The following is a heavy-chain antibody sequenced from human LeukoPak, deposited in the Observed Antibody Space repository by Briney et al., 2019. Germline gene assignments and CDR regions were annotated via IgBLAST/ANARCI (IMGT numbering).Heavy chain of an antibody. D-gene: IGHD2-21*02. J-gene: IGHJ5*02. CDR3: ARVVRGVVTATWSDP. Sequence: PSETLSLTCTVSGDSLNTYYWTWIRQTPGKELEWIGFVASSGTSNYNPSLKSRVSISIDTSKNQFSLALTSVTPADTAVYYCARVVRGVVTATWSDPWGQGTLVSVSS. V-gene: IGHV4-59*01. CDR2: VASSGTS. CDR1: GDSLNTYY.